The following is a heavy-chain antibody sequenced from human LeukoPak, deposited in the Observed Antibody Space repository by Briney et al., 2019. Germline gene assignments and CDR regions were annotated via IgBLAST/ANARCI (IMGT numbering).Heavy chain of an antibody. CDR3: ARDPIVVVPAATPGGSSYYYYYCLDG. Sequence: GGSLRLSCAASGFTFRKYKMNWVRQARGEGREWGASISSSSSYIYYADSLKGRFTISRDNANNSLYLQMHSLSAVDTAVYLCARDPIVVVPAATPGGSSYYYYYCLDGWDQGTSVSVS. CDR2: ISSSSSYI. V-gene: IGHV3-21*06. J-gene: IGHJ6*02. D-gene: IGHD2-2*01. CDR1: GFTFRKYK.